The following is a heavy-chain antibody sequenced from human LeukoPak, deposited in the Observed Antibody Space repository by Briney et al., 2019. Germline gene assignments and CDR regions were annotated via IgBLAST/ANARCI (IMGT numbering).Heavy chain of an antibody. CDR2: ISWNSGSI. Sequence: PGGSLRLSCAASGFTFSSYAMSWVRQAPGKGLEWVSGISWNSGSIGYADSVKGRFTISRDNAKNSLYLQMNSLRAEDTALYYCAKDMAHDSSGYYSNWGQGTLVTVSS. CDR3: AKDMAHDSSGYYSN. J-gene: IGHJ4*02. V-gene: IGHV3-9*01. D-gene: IGHD3-22*01. CDR1: GFTFSSYA.